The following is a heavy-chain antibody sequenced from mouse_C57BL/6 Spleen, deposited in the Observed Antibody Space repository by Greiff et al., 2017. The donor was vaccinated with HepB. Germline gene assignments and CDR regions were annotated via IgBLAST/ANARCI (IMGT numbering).Heavy chain of an antibody. Sequence: QVQLQQPGAELVKPGASAKLSCKASGYTFTSYWMHWVKQRPGRGLEWIGRIDPNSGGTKYNEKFKSKATLTVDKPSSTAYMQLSSLTSEDSAVYYCAREDYYGSSYDFDVWGTGTTVTVSS. CDR3: AREDYYGSSYDFDV. D-gene: IGHD1-1*01. CDR2: IDPNSGGT. V-gene: IGHV1-72*01. CDR1: GYTFTSYW. J-gene: IGHJ1*03.